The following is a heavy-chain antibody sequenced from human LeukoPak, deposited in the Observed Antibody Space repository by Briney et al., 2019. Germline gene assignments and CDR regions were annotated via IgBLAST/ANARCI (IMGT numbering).Heavy chain of an antibody. CDR1: GYTFTSSG. Sequence: ASVKVSCKASGYTFTSSGISWVRQPPGQGLEWMGWINPNRGDTNYAQKFQGRVTMTRDTSISTAYMELISLRSDDTAVYYCARRVSSWSEGWFDPWGQGTLVTVSS. J-gene: IGHJ5*02. V-gene: IGHV1-2*02. CDR2: INPNRGDT. CDR3: ARRVSSWSEGWFDP. D-gene: IGHD6-13*01.